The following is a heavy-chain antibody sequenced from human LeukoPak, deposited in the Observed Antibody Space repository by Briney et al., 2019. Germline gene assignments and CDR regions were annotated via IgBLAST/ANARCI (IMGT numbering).Heavy chain of an antibody. V-gene: IGHV3-7*03. CDR1: GFSFSGYW. J-gene: IGHJ4*02. CDR3: ARRGSTDY. D-gene: IGHD2/OR15-2a*01. Sequence: PGGSLRLSCAASGFSFSGYWMTWVRQAPGKGLEWVANIKEDGSEKYYADFVKGRFTISRDNAKNSLDLQVNSLRAEDTAVYYCARRGSTDYWGQGTLVTVSS. CDR2: IKEDGSEK.